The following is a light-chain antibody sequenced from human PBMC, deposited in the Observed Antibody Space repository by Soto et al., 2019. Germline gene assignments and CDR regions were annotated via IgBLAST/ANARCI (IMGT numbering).Light chain of an antibody. CDR2: WAS. CDR3: QQYYNTPQT. Sequence: DIMMTQSPDSLAVSLGERATINCKSSQSVLYSANNKNYLAWYQQKAGQPPKLLIYWASTRESGVPDRFSGSGSGAAFTLTITSLQAEDVAVYYCQQYYNTPQTFGQGTKVEIK. V-gene: IGKV4-1*01. CDR1: QSVLYSANNKNY. J-gene: IGKJ1*01.